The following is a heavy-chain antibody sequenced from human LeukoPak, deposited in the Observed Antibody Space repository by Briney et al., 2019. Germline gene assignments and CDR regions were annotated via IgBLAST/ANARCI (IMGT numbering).Heavy chain of an antibody. D-gene: IGHD5-24*01. CDR1: GGSISSSSYY. CDR2: IYYSGST. J-gene: IGHJ4*02. CDR3: ARESRVWLPIYD. V-gene: IGHV4-61*01. Sequence: SETLSLTCTVSGGSISSSSYYWGWIRQPPGKGLEWIGYIYYSGSTNYNPSLKSRVTISVDTSKNQFSLKLSSVTAADTAVYYCARESRVWLPIYDWGQGTLVTVSS.